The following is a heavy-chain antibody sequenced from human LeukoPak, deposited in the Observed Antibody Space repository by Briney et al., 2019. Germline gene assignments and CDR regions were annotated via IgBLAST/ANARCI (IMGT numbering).Heavy chain of an antibody. Sequence: GASVKVSCKASGYTFTSYGISWVRQAPGQGLEWMGWISAYNGNTNDAQKLQGRVTMTTDTSTSTAYMELRSLRSDDTAVYYCARGNDILTGYYPIPYYFDYWGQGTLVTVSS. J-gene: IGHJ4*02. D-gene: IGHD3-9*01. CDR3: ARGNDILTGYYPIPYYFDY. CDR1: GYTFTSYG. V-gene: IGHV1-18*01. CDR2: ISAYNGNT.